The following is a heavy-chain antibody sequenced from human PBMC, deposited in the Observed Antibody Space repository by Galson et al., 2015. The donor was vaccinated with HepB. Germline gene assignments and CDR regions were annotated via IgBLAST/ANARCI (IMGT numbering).Heavy chain of an antibody. V-gene: IGHV3-30-3*01. Sequence: SLRLSCAASGFTFSSYAMHWVRQAPGKGLEWVAVISYDGSNKYYADSVKGRFTISRDNSKNTLYLQMNSLRAEDTAVYYCARERESGGMIVVALDHWGQGTLVTVSS. CDR3: ARERESGGMIVVALDH. CDR1: GFTFSSYA. D-gene: IGHD3-22*01. J-gene: IGHJ4*02. CDR2: ISYDGSNK.